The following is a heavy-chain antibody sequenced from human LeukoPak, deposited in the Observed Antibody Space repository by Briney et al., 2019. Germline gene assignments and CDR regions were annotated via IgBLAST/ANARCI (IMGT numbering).Heavy chain of an antibody. Sequence: GGSLRLSCAASGFTFSSYAMSWVRQAPGKGLEWVSVISGTGGATYYADSVRGRFTISRDDPKNTLYLQMNSLRAEDTAVYYCARDPLDYYDSSGYARLDYWGQGTLVTVSS. V-gene: IGHV3-23*01. J-gene: IGHJ4*02. CDR2: ISGTGGAT. CDR3: ARDPLDYYDSSGYARLDY. CDR1: GFTFSSYA. D-gene: IGHD3-22*01.